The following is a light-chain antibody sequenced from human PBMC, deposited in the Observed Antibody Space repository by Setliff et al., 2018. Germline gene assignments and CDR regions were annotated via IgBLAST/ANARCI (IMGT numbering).Light chain of an antibody. J-gene: IGLJ2*01. CDR2: DVT. V-gene: IGLV2-14*03. CDR3: SSYRSSSTLVV. CDR1: SSDIGDSYNY. Sequence: QSALTQPASVSGSPGQSITISCIGTSSDIGDSYNYVSWYQHHPGKAPKLMIFDVTNRPSGVSNRFSGSKSGNTASLTISGLQAEDEALYYCSSYRSSSTLVVFGGGTKVTVL.